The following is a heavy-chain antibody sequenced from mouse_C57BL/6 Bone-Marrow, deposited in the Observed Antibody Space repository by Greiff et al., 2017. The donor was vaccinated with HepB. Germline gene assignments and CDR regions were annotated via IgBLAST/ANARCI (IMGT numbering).Heavy chain of an antibody. CDR1: GYTFTDYE. CDR3: TRVTTVVATKGYFDV. Sequence: VKLVESGAELVRPGASVTLSCKASGYTFTDYEIHWVKQTPVHGLEWIGAIDPETGGTAYNQKFKGKAILTADKSSSTAYMELRSLTSEDSAVYYCTRVTTVVATKGYFDVWGTGTTVTVSS. D-gene: IGHD1-1*01. CDR2: IDPETGGT. V-gene: IGHV1-15*01. J-gene: IGHJ1*03.